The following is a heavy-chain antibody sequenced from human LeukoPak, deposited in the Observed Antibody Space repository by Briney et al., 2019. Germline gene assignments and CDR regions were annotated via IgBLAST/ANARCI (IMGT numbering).Heavy chain of an antibody. CDR1: GYTVTCYE. CDR2: INPNSGGT. Sequence: GSSVKVSCKASGYTVTCYEIHWVRQSPGQRLEWMGWINPNSGGTNYAQNFQGRVTMTRDTSISTAYMQLSRLRSDDTAVYYCARDLGGVASWGPGTLVTVSS. V-gene: IGHV1-2*02. J-gene: IGHJ5*02. D-gene: IGHD2-15*01. CDR3: ARDLGGVAS.